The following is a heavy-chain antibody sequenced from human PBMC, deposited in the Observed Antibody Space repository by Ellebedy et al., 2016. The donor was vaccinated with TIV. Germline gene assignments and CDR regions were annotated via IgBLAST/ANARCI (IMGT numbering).Heavy chain of an antibody. D-gene: IGHD1-26*01. Sequence: PGGSLRLSCAASGFTFSTYAMSWVRQAPGRGLEWVSDISGSAFTTHYADSVKGRFTISRDNSKNTLYLQLNSLRAEDTAIYYCTQNGGGGSGSPDYWGQGTLVTVSS. V-gene: IGHV3-23*01. J-gene: IGHJ4*02. CDR3: TQNGGGGSGSPDY. CDR1: GFTFSTYA. CDR2: ISGSAFTT.